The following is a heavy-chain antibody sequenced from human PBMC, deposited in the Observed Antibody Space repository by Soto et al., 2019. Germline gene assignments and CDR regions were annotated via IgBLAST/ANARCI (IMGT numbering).Heavy chain of an antibody. D-gene: IGHD6-13*01. CDR1: GGSVSSGSYY. CDR3: ARARVIAAARGSWFDP. V-gene: IGHV4-61*01. J-gene: IGHJ5*02. Sequence: QVQLQESGPGLVKPSETLSLTCTVSGGSVSSGSYYWSWIRQPPGKGLEWIGYIYYSGSTNYNPSRKSRVTISVDTSKNQFSLKLSSVTAADTAVYYCARARVIAAARGSWFDPWGQGTLVTVSS. CDR2: IYYSGST.